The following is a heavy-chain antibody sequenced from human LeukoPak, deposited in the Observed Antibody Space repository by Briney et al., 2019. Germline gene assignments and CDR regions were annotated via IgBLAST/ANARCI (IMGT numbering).Heavy chain of an antibody. Sequence: QPGGSLRLSCAASGFTFSSYGFHWVRQAPGKGLEWVAFIRYDGSNKYYADSVKGRFTISRDNSKNTLYLQMNSLRAEDTAVYYCAKIGYSGSGVGYYMDVWGKGTTVTISS. V-gene: IGHV3-30*02. D-gene: IGHD3-10*01. CDR1: GFTFSSYG. J-gene: IGHJ6*03. CDR3: AKIGYSGSGVGYYMDV. CDR2: IRYDGSNK.